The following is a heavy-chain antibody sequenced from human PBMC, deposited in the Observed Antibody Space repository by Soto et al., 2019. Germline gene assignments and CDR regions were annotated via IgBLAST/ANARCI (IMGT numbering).Heavy chain of an antibody. V-gene: IGHV1-18*01. Sequence: GASVKVSCKASGYTFTSYGISWVRQAPGQGLEWMGWISAYNGNTNYAQKLQGRVTMTTDTSTSTAYMELRSLRSDDTAVYYCARGVHYDILTGPQREWFDPWGQRTPVTVSS. CDR3: ARGVHYDILTGPQREWFDP. CDR2: ISAYNGNT. D-gene: IGHD3-9*01. CDR1: GYTFTSYG. J-gene: IGHJ5*02.